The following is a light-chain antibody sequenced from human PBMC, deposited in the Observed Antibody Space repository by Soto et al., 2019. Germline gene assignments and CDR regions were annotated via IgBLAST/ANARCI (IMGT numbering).Light chain of an antibody. Sequence: DIQMTQSPSSLSASIGDGVTITCRASQSINSYLNWYQQKPGKAPKLLISAASNLHSGVPSRFSGSGSGTDFTLTISSLQPEDFATYYCQQSFSTLLITFGQGTRLEI. V-gene: IGKV1-39*01. CDR1: QSINSY. J-gene: IGKJ5*01. CDR3: QQSFSTLLIT. CDR2: AAS.